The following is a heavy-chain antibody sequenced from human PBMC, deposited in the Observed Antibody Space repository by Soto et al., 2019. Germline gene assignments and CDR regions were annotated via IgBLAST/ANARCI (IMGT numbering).Heavy chain of an antibody. J-gene: IGHJ6*02. D-gene: IGHD1-1*01. CDR3: ARGEQTGYLKTLTYNETDV. V-gene: IGHV1-69*01. Sequence: QVQLVQSGAEVKRPGSSVKVSCKASGGTLTTYAISWVRQAPGQGLAWMGGIIPIFGTPDYAESHQGRRTITADESTNTAYMELSSLTFEDTAVYYCARGEQTGYLKTLTYNETDVWGQGTTVTVSS. CDR1: GGTLTTYA. CDR2: IIPIFGTP.